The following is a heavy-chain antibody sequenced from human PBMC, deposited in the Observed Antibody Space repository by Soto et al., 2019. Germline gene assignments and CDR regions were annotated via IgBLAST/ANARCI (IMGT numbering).Heavy chain of an antibody. D-gene: IGHD3-16*01. V-gene: IGHV3-11*01. J-gene: IGHJ5*02. CDR3: ARLPFPWGWFDP. CDR2: ISGSGRTI. CDR1: GIVFSDY. Sequence: QVQRVESGGGLVKPGGSLRLSCAASGIVFSDYMSWVRQAPGKGLEWLSYISGSGRTIYSADSVKGRFTISRDNATNPLYLQMNNVRTEDTAVYYCARLPFPWGWFDPWGQGTLVTVSS.